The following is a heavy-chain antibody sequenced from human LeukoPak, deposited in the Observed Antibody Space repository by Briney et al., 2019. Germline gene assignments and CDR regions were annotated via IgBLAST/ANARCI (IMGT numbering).Heavy chain of an antibody. D-gene: IGHD1-7*01. CDR3: ARDRIGLELY. Sequence: PGGTLRLSCAASGFTFSSYSMNWVRQAPGKGLEWVSSISSSSSYIYYADSVKGRFTISRGNARNSLYLQMNSLRAEDTAVYYCARDRIGLELYWGQGTLVTVSS. V-gene: IGHV3-21*01. CDR2: ISSSSSYI. CDR1: GFTFSSYS. J-gene: IGHJ4*02.